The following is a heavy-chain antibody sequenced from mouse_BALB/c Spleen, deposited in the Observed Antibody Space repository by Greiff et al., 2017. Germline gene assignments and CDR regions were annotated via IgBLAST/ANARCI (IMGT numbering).Heavy chain of an antibody. Sequence: EVKLVESGGGLVKLGGSLKLSCAASGFTFSSYYMSWVRQNPEKRLVLVAAINSNGGSTYYPDTVKGRFTISRDNAKNTLYLQMSSLKAEDTSLYDCARHEGGTTMDYWGQGTSVTVSS. D-gene: IGHD2-14*01. CDR2: INSNGGST. V-gene: IGHV5-6-2*01. J-gene: IGHJ4*01. CDR3: ARHEGGTTMDY. CDR1: GFTFSSYY.